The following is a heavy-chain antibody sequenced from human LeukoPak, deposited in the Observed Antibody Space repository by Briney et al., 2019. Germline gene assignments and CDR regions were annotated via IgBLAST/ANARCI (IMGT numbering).Heavy chain of an antibody. Sequence: GRSLRLSCAASGFTFSSYAMHWVRQAPGKGLEWVAVISYDGSNKYYADSVKGRFTISRDNSKNTLYLQMNSLRAEDTAVYYCAREVTMIGPFDYWGQGTLVTVSS. CDR3: AREVTMIGPFDY. V-gene: IGHV3-30*04. D-gene: IGHD3-22*01. CDR1: GFTFSSYA. J-gene: IGHJ4*02. CDR2: ISYDGSNK.